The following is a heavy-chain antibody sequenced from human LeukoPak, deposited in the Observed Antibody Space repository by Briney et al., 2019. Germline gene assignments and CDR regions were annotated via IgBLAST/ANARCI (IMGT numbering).Heavy chain of an antibody. CDR3: ARGNTIFGVITRDAFDI. V-gene: IGHV4-4*07. J-gene: IGHJ3*02. CDR2: IYTDGST. Sequence: PSETLSLTCTVSGGSISSNYWTWIRQPAGKGLEWIGRIYTDGSTNYNPSLKSRVTISVDTSKNQFSLKLSSVTAADTAVYYCARGNTIFGVITRDAFDIWGQGTMVTVSS. D-gene: IGHD3-3*01. CDR1: GGSISSNY.